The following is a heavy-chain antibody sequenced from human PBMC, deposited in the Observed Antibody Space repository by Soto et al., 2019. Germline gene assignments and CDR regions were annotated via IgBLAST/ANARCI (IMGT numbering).Heavy chain of an antibody. Sequence: EVPLLESGGGLVQPGGSLRLSCAASGFTFSSYAMSWVRQAPGKGLEWVSVISGSGDSTYYADSVKGRFTISRDNSKNTLYLQMNSLRAEDTAVYYCAKRSSGSHYDYWGQGTLVTVSS. CDR2: ISGSGDST. CDR3: AKRSSGSHYDY. CDR1: GFTFSSYA. D-gene: IGHD1-26*01. J-gene: IGHJ4*02. V-gene: IGHV3-23*01.